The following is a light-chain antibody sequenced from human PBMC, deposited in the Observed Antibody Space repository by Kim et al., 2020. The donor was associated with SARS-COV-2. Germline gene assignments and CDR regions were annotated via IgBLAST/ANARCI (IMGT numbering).Light chain of an antibody. CDR1: SSDVGCYNY. J-gene: IGLJ2*01. Sequence: PGQSITLSCTGTSSDVGCYNYVSWYQQHPGKAPKLMIYDVSNRPSGVSNRFSGSKSGNTASLTISGLQAEDEADYYCSSYTSSSVVFGGGTQLTVL. CDR3: SSYTSSSVV. V-gene: IGLV2-14*03. CDR2: DVS.